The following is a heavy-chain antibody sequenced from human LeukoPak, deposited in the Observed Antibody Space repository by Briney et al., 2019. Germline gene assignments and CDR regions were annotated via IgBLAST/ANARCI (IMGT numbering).Heavy chain of an antibody. Sequence: GGSLRLSCAASGFTFTKYGMSWVRQAPGKGLEWISTISDSGAYTYYADFVKGRFTISRDNSKSTLSLQMNSLRAEDTAIYYCATYRQVLLPFESWGQGTLVTVSS. D-gene: IGHD2-8*02. V-gene: IGHV3-23*01. CDR1: GFTFTKYG. J-gene: IGHJ4*02. CDR3: ATYRQVLLPFES. CDR2: ISDSGAYT.